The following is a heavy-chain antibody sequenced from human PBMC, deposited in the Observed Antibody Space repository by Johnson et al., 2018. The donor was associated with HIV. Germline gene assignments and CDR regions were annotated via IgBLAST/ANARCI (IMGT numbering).Heavy chain of an antibody. CDR3: ANEYFDI. CDR2: IWYDGNNK. CDR1: GFTFSSYC. V-gene: IGHV3-30*02. J-gene: IGHJ3*02. Sequence: QVQLVESGGGVVQPGGSLRLSCAASGFTFSSYCMHWVRQAPGKGLEWVAVIWYDGNNKYYADSVKGRFTISRDNSKNTLYLQINSLRAEDTAVYYCANEYFDIWGQGTMVTVSS.